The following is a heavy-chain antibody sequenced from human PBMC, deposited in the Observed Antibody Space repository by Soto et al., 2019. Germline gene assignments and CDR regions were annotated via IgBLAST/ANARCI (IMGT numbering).Heavy chain of an antibody. Sequence: LRLSCAASGFIVSSNYMSWVRQGPGKGLEWVSVIYSGGSTYYADSVKGRFTISRDNSKNTLYLQINSLRAEDTALYYCARNSGYDFDYYGLDVWGQGTTVTVSS. CDR1: GFIVSSNY. J-gene: IGHJ6*02. CDR2: IYSGGST. D-gene: IGHD5-12*01. CDR3: ARNSGYDFDYYGLDV. V-gene: IGHV3-53*01.